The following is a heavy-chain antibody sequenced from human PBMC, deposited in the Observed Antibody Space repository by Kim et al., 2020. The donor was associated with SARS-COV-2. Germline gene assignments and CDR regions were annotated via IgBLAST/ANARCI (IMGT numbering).Heavy chain of an antibody. D-gene: IGHD3-16*01. CDR3: AKDKGVTSFDY. Sequence: YDADSVKGRFTISRDDSKNTLYLQMSSLRVEDTAVYYCAKDKGVTSFDYWGQGTLVTVSS. V-gene: IGHV3-30*02. J-gene: IGHJ4*02.